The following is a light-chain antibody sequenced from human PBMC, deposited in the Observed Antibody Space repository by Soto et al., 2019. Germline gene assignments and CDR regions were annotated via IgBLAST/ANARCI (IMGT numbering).Light chain of an antibody. CDR1: QSLVDSDGNTY. Sequence: DVVMTQSPLSLPVTLGQPASISCRSSQSLVDSDGNTYLNWFQQRPAQSPRRLLYKVSNRDSGIPDRFSGSGSGTDFTLKISRVEAEDVGVYYCMQGTHWPPYTFGPGTKLEIK. V-gene: IGKV2-30*01. CDR3: MQGTHWPPYT. CDR2: KVS. J-gene: IGKJ2*01.